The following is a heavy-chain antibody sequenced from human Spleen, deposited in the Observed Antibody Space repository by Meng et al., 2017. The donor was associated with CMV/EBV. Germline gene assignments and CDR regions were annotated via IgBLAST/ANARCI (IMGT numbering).Heavy chain of an antibody. CDR3: ARHPYIWPDIVVVPAAPNAFDI. V-gene: IGHV5-51*01. J-gene: IGHJ3*02. D-gene: IGHD2-2*01. Sequence: GESLKLSCQGSGYSFTTYWIAWVRRMPGKGLEWMGIIYPGDSDTTYSPSFQGQVTISADKSISTADLQWSSLKASDTAMYYCARHPYIWPDIVVVPAAPNAFDIWGQGTMVTVSS. CDR1: GYSFTTYW. CDR2: IYPGDSDT.